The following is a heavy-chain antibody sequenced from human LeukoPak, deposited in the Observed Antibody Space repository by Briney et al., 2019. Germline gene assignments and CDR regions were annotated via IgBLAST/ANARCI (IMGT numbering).Heavy chain of an antibody. CDR1: GGSISSYY. CDR2: IYYSGST. D-gene: IGHD5-18*01. CDR3: ARGEGVDTAMRDWFDP. V-gene: IGHV4-59*12. Sequence: PSETLSLTCTVSGGSISSYYWSWIRQPPGKGLEWIGYIYYSGSTNYNPSLKSRVTISVDTSKNQFSLKLSSVTAADTAVYYCARGEGVDTAMRDWFDPWGQGTLVTVSS. J-gene: IGHJ5*02.